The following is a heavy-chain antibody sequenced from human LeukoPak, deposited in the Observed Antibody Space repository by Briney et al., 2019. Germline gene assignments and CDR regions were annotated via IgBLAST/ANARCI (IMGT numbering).Heavy chain of an antibody. D-gene: IGHD6-13*01. CDR2: INGSGGST. J-gene: IGHJ4*02. Sequence: PGGSLRLSCAASGFTFRNYPMSWVRQAPGKGLAWVSAINGSGGSTYYAYSVKGRFTISRDNSKDTLYLQMNSLRAEDTAVHYCAKSTPRVWYSSSWYGGDTTKYYFDYWGQGTLVTVSS. V-gene: IGHV3-23*01. CDR1: GFTFRNYP. CDR3: AKSTPRVWYSSSWYGGDTTKYYFDY.